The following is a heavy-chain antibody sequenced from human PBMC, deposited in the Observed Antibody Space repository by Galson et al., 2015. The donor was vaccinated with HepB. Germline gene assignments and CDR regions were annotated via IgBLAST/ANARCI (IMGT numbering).Heavy chain of an antibody. Sequence: SLRLSCAASGFTFSSYGMHWVRQAPGKGLEWVAIIWYDGSNKYYADSVKGRFTISRDNSKNTLYLQMNSLRAEDTAVYYCARDWGSYYGSGSGPDYWGQGTLVAVSS. CDR2: IWYDGSNK. CDR3: ARDWGSYYGSGSGPDY. CDR1: GFTFSSYG. J-gene: IGHJ4*02. V-gene: IGHV3-33*01. D-gene: IGHD3-10*01.